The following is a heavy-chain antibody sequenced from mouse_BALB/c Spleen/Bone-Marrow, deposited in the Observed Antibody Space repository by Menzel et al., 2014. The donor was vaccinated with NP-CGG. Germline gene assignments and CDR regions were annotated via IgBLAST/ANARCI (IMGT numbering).Heavy chain of an antibody. CDR1: GFTFSSFG. V-gene: IGHV5-17*02. CDR3: ARGGNFTWFAY. D-gene: IGHD2-1*01. Sequence: EVQLVESGGGLVQPGESRKLSCAASGFTFSSFGMHWVRQAPEKGLEWVAYISSGSSTIYYADTVKGRFTISRDNPKNTLFLQMTSLRSEDTAMYYCARGGNFTWFAYWGQGTLVTVSA. J-gene: IGHJ3*01. CDR2: ISSGSSTI.